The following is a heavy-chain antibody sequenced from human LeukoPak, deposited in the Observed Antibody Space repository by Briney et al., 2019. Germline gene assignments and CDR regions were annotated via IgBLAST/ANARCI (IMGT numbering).Heavy chain of an antibody. CDR1: GYNFTNYW. D-gene: IGHD6-13*01. J-gene: IGHJ4*02. V-gene: IGHV5-51*01. CDR3: ARHATEYSSSWLDY. CDR2: IYPNDSDT. Sequence: GESLKISCKGSGYNFTNYWIAWVRQMPGKGLEWMGIIYPNDSDTRYRPSFQGQVSISADKSINTAYLQWSSLKASDTAMYFCARHATEYSSSWLDYWGQGTLVTVSS.